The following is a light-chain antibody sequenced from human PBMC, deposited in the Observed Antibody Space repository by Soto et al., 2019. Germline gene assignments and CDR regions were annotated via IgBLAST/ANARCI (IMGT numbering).Light chain of an antibody. Sequence: ESVLTQSPGTLSLSPGERATLSCRASQSINSRYLAWYQQKPGQAPRLLIYGASSRATGIPDTFSGSGSGTDFTLTISRLEPEDCAVYYCQQFGSSPGFTFGPGTKGDIK. CDR1: QSINSRY. J-gene: IGKJ3*01. CDR3: QQFGSSPGFT. V-gene: IGKV3-20*01. CDR2: GAS.